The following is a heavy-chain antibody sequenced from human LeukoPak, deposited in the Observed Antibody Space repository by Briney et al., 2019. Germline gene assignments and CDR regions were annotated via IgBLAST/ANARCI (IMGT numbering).Heavy chain of an antibody. V-gene: IGHV4-39*07. D-gene: IGHD1-26*01. Sequence: PSETLSLTCTVSGGSISSSSYYWGWIRQPPGKELEWIGSIYYSGSTYYNPSLKSRVTISVDTSKNQFSLKLSSVTAADTAVYYCARDQVGATLWFDPWGQGTLVTVSS. CDR3: ARDQVGATLWFDP. J-gene: IGHJ5*02. CDR1: GGSISSSSYY. CDR2: IYYSGST.